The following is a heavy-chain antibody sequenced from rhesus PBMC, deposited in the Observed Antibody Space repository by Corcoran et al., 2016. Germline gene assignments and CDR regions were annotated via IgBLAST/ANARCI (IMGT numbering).Heavy chain of an antibody. Sequence: QLQLQESGPGLVKPSETLSVTCAVSGGSISSSYWSWIRQAPRKGLEWIGYIYGSGSSTNYNPSLKSRVTLSVDTSKNQLSLKLSSVTAADTAVYYCATSTGDTAGTVLIGYWGQGVLVTVSS. CDR3: ATSTGDTAGTVLIGY. V-gene: IGHV4-169*01. D-gene: IGHD5-42*01. CDR2: IYGSGSST. CDR1: GGSISSSY. J-gene: IGHJ4*01.